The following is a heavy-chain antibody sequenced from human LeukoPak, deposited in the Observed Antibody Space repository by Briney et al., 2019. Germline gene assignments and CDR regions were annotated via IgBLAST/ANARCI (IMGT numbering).Heavy chain of an antibody. CDR3: ARDTKMTPDC. D-gene: IGHD3-3*01. CDR2: INTDGSST. V-gene: IGHV3-74*01. CDR1: GFTFSSYW. J-gene: IGHJ4*02. Sequence: GALRLSCAASGFTFSSYWMHWVRQAPGKGLVWVSRINTDGSSTSYADSVKGRFTVSRDNAKNTLYLQMNSLRAEDTAAYYCARDTKMTPDCWGQGTLVTVSS.